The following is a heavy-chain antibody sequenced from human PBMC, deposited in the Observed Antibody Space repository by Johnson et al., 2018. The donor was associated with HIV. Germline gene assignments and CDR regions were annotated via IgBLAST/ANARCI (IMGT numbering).Heavy chain of an antibody. CDR3: ARGYGGTYFSAFDI. V-gene: IGHV3-53*01. D-gene: IGHD4-23*01. CDR2: IYSGGNT. CDR1: GFTVSYNY. J-gene: IGHJ3*02. Sequence: VQLVESGGGLIQPGGSLRLSCVASGFTVSYNYMNWVRQAPGKGLEWVSVIYSGGNTFYADSVQGRFTISRDNSKNTLDLHMNSLRVEDTAVYYCARGYGGTYFSAFDIWGRGTMVTVSS.